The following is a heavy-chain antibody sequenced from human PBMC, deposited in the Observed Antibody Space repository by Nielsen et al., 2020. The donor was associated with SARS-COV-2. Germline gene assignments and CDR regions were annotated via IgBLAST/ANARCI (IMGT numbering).Heavy chain of an antibody. V-gene: IGHV4-61*01. Sequence: SETLSLTCIVSGGSVSSGSHYWSWIRQPPGKGLEWIGYIFYRGSTNYNPSLKSRVTISVDTSKNRFSLKVNSVIAADTAVYYCVRIDMATISVDYWGRGTLVTVSS. CDR3: VRIDMATISVDY. J-gene: IGHJ4*02. CDR1: GGSVSSGSHY. D-gene: IGHD5-24*01. CDR2: IFYRGST.